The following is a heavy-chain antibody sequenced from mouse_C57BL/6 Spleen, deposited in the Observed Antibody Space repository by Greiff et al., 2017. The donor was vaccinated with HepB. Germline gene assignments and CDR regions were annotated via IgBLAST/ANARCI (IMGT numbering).Heavy chain of an antibody. CDR1: GYAFSSSW. J-gene: IGHJ4*01. Sequence: QVQLQQSGPELVKPGASVKISCKASGYAFSSSWMNWVKQRPGKGLEWIGRIYPGDGDTNYNGKFKGKATLTADKSSSTAYMQLSSLTSEDSAVYCCARGGGNYDYYAMDYWGQGTSVTVSS. CDR2: IYPGDGDT. CDR3: ARGGGNYDYYAMDY. V-gene: IGHV1-82*01. D-gene: IGHD2-1*01.